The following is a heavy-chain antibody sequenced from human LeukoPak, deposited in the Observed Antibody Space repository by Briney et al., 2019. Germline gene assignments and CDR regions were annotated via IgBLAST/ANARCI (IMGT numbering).Heavy chain of an antibody. CDR3: STRVLTERNDY. CDR2: IKSKTDGASI. J-gene: IGHJ4*02. D-gene: IGHD1-1*01. V-gene: IGHV3-15*07. Sequence: GGSLRLSCAASGLIFNDAWMTWVRQAPGRGLEWVGRIKSKTDGASIDYAAPVKGRFTISRDDPIDTLYLQMDGLKADDTAVYYCSTRVLTERNDYWDQGTLVTVSS. CDR1: GLIFNDAW.